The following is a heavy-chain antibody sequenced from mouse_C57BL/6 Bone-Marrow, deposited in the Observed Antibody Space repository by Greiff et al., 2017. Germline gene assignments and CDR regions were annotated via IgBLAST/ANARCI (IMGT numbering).Heavy chain of an antibody. CDR3: LDLFDY. CDR1: GFSLTSYG. Sequence: QVQLKESGPGLVQPSQSLSITCTVSGFSLTSYGVHWVRQSPGTGLEWLGVIWSGGSTDYTAAFISRLSLSKDNSKSQFFFKMNSLQADVTARYFPLDLFDYWGQGTTLTVSS. J-gene: IGHJ2*01. V-gene: IGHV2-2*01. CDR2: IWSGGST.